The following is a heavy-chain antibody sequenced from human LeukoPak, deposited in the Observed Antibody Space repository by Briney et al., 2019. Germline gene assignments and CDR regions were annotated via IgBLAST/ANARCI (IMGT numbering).Heavy chain of an antibody. CDR3: ASVGYCSTTSCPFDP. CDR2: IYYTGST. D-gene: IGHD2-2*01. V-gene: IGHV4-59*01. Sequence: SETLSLTCTVSGGSISNYYWNWIRQPPRKGLEWIGYIYYTGSTNYNPSLKSRVTISVDTSKNQFSLKLSSVTAADTAVYFCASVGYCSTTSCPFDPWGQGTLVTVSS. CDR1: GGSISNYY. J-gene: IGHJ5*02.